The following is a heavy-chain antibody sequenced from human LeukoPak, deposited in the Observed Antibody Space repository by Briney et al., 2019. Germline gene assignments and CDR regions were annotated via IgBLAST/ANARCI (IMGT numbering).Heavy chain of an antibody. Sequence: SETLSLTCTVAGGSINTPSYYWGWIRQPPGKGVEWLGSIYYSGSTYYNPSLKSRVTISVDTSKNQFSLKLSSVTAADTAVYYCARHRGPLGFGPWGNWFDPWGQGTLVTVSS. D-gene: IGHD3-16*01. J-gene: IGHJ5*02. CDR3: ARHRGPLGFGPWGNWFDP. CDR2: IYYSGST. CDR1: GGSINTPSYY. V-gene: IGHV4-39*01.